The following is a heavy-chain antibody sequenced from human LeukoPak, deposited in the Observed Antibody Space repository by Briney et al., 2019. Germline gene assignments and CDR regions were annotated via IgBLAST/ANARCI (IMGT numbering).Heavy chain of an antibody. CDR1: GGSFSGYY. CDR3: ATQYCSGGSCYSSRIRAFDY. J-gene: IGHJ4*02. Sequence: SETLSHTCAVYGGSFSGYYWSWIRQPPGKGLEWIGEINHSGSTNYNPSLKSRVTISVDTSKNQFSLKLSSVTAADTAVYYCATQYCSGGSCYSSRIRAFDYWGQGTLVTVSS. V-gene: IGHV4-34*01. D-gene: IGHD2-15*01. CDR2: INHSGST.